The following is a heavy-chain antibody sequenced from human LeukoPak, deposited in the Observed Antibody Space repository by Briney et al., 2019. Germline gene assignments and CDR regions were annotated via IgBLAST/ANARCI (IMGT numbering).Heavy chain of an antibody. CDR1: GDSVSSNSAA. D-gene: IGHD3-22*01. CDR3: ARVYYYDSSGYYYPSGNWFDP. Sequence: SQTLSLTCAISGDSVSSNSAAWDWIRQSPSRGLEWLGRTYYRSKWYNDYAVTVKSRITINPDNSKNQFSLQLNSVTPEDTAVYYCARVYYYDSSGYYYPSGNWFDPWGQGTLVTVSS. V-gene: IGHV6-1*01. CDR2: TYYRSKWYN. J-gene: IGHJ5*02.